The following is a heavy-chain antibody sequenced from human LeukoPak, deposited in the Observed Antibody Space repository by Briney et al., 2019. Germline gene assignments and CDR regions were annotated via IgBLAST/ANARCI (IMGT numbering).Heavy chain of an antibody. D-gene: IGHD4-23*01. Sequence: GGSLRLSCAASGFTFSSYVMSWVRQAPGKGLEWVSNIGGSVGSMFYAASVKGRFAISRDNSMNTLFLQMNNLRVEDTAVYYCARDTTVADWDYYYYGMDVWGQGTTVTVSS. CDR2: IGGSVGSM. V-gene: IGHV3-23*01. CDR1: GFTFSSYV. CDR3: ARDTTVADWDYYYYGMDV. J-gene: IGHJ6*02.